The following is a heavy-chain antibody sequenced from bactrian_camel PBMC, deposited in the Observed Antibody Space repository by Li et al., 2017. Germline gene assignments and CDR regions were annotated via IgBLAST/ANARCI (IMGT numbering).Heavy chain of an antibody. Sequence: QVQLVESGGGSVQAGRSLRLSCKANVYISGFWCMVWFRQGRGDQREGVAVTYTGGGSEYYADSVKGRFTLSHAGRTLFLQMNRLKPEDTAVYYCAAGLGGDRVLDKNAYNTWGQGTQVTVSS. J-gene: IGHJ4*01. CDR1: VYISGFWC. CDR3: AAGLGGDRVLDKNAYNT. D-gene: IGHD7*01. CDR2: TYTGGGSE. V-gene: IGHV3S54*01.